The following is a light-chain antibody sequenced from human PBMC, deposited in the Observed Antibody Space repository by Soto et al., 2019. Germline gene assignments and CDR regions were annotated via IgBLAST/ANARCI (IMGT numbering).Light chain of an antibody. J-gene: IGKJ2*01. CDR1: QSISSY. V-gene: IGKV1-39*01. CDR2: VAA. Sequence: DIQMTQSPSSLSASVGDRVTITCRASQSISSYLNWYQHKPGTAPKLLIYVAASLHSGVPSRFSGSGSGTDFTLTISSLQPEDFATYYCQQSYRTPYTFGQGTKLEIK. CDR3: QQSYRTPYT.